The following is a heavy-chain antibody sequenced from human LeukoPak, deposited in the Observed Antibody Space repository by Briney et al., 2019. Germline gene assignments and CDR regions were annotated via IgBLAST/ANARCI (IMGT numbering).Heavy chain of an antibody. J-gene: IGHJ4*02. CDR1: GFTFSTHS. V-gene: IGHV3-21*01. CDR2: ISYSSNYI. CDR3: ARDRGGYSDS. Sequence: GGSLRLSCAASGFTFSTHSMNWVRQAPGTGVEWVSSISYSSNYIYYADSVKGRFTISRDNAKNSLYLQVNSLRAEDTAVYYCARDRGGYSDSWGQGTLVTVSS. D-gene: IGHD3-10*01.